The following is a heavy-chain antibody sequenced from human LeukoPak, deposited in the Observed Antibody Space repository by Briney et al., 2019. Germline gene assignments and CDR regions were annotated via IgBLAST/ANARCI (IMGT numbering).Heavy chain of an antibody. CDR1: GYSFTIFG. Sequence: GESLKISCKGSGYSFTIFGIGWARQMPGKGLEWMRIIYPGDSDTRYSPSFQGQVPFSADKSISSSYLQGSSLKASDTAMYYCVLRFLETVYFDYWGQGTLVTVSS. CDR3: VLRFLETVYFDY. D-gene: IGHD3-3*01. CDR2: IYPGDSDT. J-gene: IGHJ4*02. V-gene: IGHV5-51*01.